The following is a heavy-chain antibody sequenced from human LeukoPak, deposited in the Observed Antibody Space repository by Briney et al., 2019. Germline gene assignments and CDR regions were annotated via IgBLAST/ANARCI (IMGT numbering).Heavy chain of an antibody. CDR2: IYYSGST. J-gene: IGHJ4*02. Sequence: KTSETLSLTCTVSGGSISSSSYYWGWIRQPPGKGLEWIGSIYYSGSTYYNPSLKSQVTISVDTSKSQLSLKLSSVTAADTAVYYCARHVSGWYYFDYWGQGTLVTVSS. CDR3: ARHVSGWYYFDY. D-gene: IGHD6-19*01. CDR1: GGSISSSSYY. V-gene: IGHV4-39*01.